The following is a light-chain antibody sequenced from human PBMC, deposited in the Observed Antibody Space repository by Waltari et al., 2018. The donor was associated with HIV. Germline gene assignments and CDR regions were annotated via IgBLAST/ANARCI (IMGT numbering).Light chain of an antibody. V-gene: IGLV7-46*01. J-gene: IGLJ2*01. CDR3: LLSHAGAWPVV. Sequence: QPVVTQEPSLTVSPGGTVTLTCGSSTGPVTSGHHPYWFQQKSGQAPRTLIYDTSNKHSWTPARFSGSLLGGKAALTLSGAQPEDEADYFCLLSHAGAWPVVFGGGTKLTVL. CDR2: DTS. CDR1: TGPVTSGHH.